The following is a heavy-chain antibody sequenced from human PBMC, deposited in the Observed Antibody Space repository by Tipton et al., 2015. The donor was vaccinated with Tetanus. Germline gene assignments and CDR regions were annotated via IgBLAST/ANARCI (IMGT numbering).Heavy chain of an antibody. V-gene: IGHV3-74*01. CDR3: ARDSSMAVADPILWY. CDR1: GLAFSSYW. Sequence: GSLRLSCAASGLAFSSYWMHWDRQAPGKGLVWVSRINSDGSSTSYADSVKGRFTISRDNAKNTLYLQMNSLRAEDTAVYYCARDSSMAVADPILWYWGQGTLVTVSS. D-gene: IGHD6-19*01. CDR2: INSDGSST. J-gene: IGHJ4*02.